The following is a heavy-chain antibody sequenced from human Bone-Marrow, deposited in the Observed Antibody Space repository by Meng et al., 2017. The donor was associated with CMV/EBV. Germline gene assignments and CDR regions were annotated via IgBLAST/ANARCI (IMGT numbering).Heavy chain of an antibody. J-gene: IGHJ3*02. CDR2: ISSSSSYI. CDR1: GFTFSSYS. V-gene: IGHV3-21*01. CDR3: ARGELLLFPASAFDI. D-gene: IGHD3-10*01. Sequence: GESLKISCAASGFTFSSYSMNWVRQAPGKGLEWVSSISSSSSYIYYADSVKGRFTISRDNAKNSLYLQMNSLRAEDTAVYYCARGELLLFPASAFDIWGQGTMVTVSS.